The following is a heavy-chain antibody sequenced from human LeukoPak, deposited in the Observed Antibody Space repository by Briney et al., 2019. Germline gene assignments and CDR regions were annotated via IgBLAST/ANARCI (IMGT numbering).Heavy chain of an antibody. D-gene: IGHD4-17*01. V-gene: IGHV3-23*01. CDR2: ISGSGGRT. CDR1: GFTFSSHA. J-gene: IGHJ4*02. CDR3: AKNRNGDYAQYFEY. Sequence: GGSLRLSCAASGFTFSSHAMSWVRQGPGKGLEWVSAISGSGGRTYYADSMKGRFTISRDNSKNTVYLQMNSLRVEDTAVYYCAKNRNGDYAQYFEYWEQGTLVTVSS.